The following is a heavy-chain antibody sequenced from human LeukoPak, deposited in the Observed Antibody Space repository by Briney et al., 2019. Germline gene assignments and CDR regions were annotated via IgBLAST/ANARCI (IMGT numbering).Heavy chain of an antibody. D-gene: IGHD6-13*01. V-gene: IGHV3-9*03. Sequence: GRSLRLSCVGSGFIFVDYAMQWVRQAPGKGLEWVAGIDWNSASTGYADSVKGRFNISRDNAKNSLYLHMNSLRVDDMALYYCAKVAHNSWPFYSDSWGQGTLVTVSS. CDR3: AKVAHNSWPFYSDS. CDR1: GFIFVDYA. J-gene: IGHJ4*02. CDR2: IDWNSAST.